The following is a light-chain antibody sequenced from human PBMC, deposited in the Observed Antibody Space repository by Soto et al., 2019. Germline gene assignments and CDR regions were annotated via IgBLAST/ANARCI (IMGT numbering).Light chain of an antibody. CDR1: QSVGSTF. Sequence: EIVLTQSPGTLSLSPGERATLSCRASQSVGSTFLAWYQQKPGQAPRLLIYGVSTRATGIPDRFSGSWSGTYFTLSISRLEPEDFAVYYCGQFVSSPPRTFGQGTKVEIK. CDR3: GQFVSSPPRT. CDR2: GVS. J-gene: IGKJ1*01. V-gene: IGKV3-20*01.